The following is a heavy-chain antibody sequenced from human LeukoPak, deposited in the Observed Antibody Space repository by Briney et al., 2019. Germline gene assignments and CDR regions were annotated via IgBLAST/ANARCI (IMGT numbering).Heavy chain of an antibody. CDR2: ILYDGSYK. J-gene: IGHJ6*02. V-gene: IGHV3-30*04. CDR3: ANIALPHYNPPYYYYGMDV. Sequence: GGSLRLSCAAAGFTFSSYAMHWVRQAPGKGLEWVAVILYDGSYKYYADSVKGRFTISRDNSKNTLYLQMNSLRAEDTAVYYCANIALPHYNPPYYYYGMDVWGQGTTVTVSS. D-gene: IGHD1-14*01. CDR1: GFTFSSYA.